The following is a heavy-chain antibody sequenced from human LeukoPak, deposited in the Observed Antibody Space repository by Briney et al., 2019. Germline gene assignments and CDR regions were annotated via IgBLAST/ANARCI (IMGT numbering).Heavy chain of an antibody. CDR2: ISANNGNT. CDR1: GYTFTSYG. Sequence: GDSVKVSCKASGYTFTSYGISWVRQAPGQGLEWMGWISANNGNTNYVQSIWGRVTMTTDTSTSTVYMELRSLTSDDTAVYYCARDATPMIPLRGGMDVWGQGTTVTVSS. CDR3: ARDATPMIPLRGGMDV. D-gene: IGHD5-18*01. V-gene: IGHV1-18*01. J-gene: IGHJ6*02.